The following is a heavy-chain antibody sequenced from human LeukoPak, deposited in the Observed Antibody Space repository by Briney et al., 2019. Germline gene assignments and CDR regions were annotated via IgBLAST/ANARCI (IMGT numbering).Heavy chain of an antibody. CDR1: GGSISSSSYY. CDR3: ARSTGSTMFIDY. CDR2: IYYSGST. D-gene: IGHD3-10*02. Sequence: TSETLSLTCTVSGGSISSSSYYWGWIRQPPGKGLEWIGSIYYSGSTYYNPSLKSRVTISVDTSKNQFSLKLSSVTAADTAVYYCARSTGSTMFIDYWGQGTLVTVSS. J-gene: IGHJ4*02. V-gene: IGHV4-39*07.